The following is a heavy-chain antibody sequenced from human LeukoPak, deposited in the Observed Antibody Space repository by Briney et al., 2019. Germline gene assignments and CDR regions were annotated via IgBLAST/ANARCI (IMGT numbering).Heavy chain of an antibody. Sequence: GGSLRLSCAASGFTFSNYAMSWVRQAPGKGLEWVSTLSGTGGSTYYADSVKGRFTISRDNSKNTLYLQMNSLRAEDTAVYYCAKAYLVYGDYIYWFDPWGQGTLVTVSS. J-gene: IGHJ5*02. CDR3: AKAYLVYGDYIYWFDP. CDR1: GFTFSNYA. V-gene: IGHV3-23*01. CDR2: LSGTGGST. D-gene: IGHD4-17*01.